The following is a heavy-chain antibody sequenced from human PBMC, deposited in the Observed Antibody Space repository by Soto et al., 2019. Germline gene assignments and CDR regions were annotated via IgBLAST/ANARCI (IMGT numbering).Heavy chain of an antibody. CDR1: GFTFSDYY. D-gene: IGHD3-10*01. CDR2: ISSSGSTI. CDR3: ASPEWFGELLYGPRPYYFDY. J-gene: IGHJ4*02. V-gene: IGHV3-11*01. Sequence: KPGGSLRLSCAASGFTFSDYYMSWIRQAPGKGLEWVSYISSSGSTIYYADSVKGRFTISRDNAKNSLYLQMNSLRAEDTAVYYCASPEWFGELLYGPRPYYFDYWGQGTLVTVSS.